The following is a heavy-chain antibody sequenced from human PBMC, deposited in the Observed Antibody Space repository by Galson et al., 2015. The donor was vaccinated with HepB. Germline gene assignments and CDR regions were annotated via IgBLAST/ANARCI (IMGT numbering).Heavy chain of an antibody. V-gene: IGHV3-21*06. CDR1: GFTFSSYS. J-gene: IGHJ6*02. CDR3: AREREGGAVWSGNSFLGSNYYGMDV. CDR2: ITSNSNYI. Sequence: SLRLSCAVSGFTFSSYSMNWVRQAPGKGLEWVSYITSNSNYIYYADSVKGRFTVSRDNAKNSLYLQMSSLRAEDTALYYCAREREGGAVWSGNSFLGSNYYGMDVWGQGTTVTV. D-gene: IGHD3-3*01.